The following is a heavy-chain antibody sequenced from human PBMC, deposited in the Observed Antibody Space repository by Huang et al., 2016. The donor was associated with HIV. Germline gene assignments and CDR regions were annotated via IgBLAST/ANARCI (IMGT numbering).Heavy chain of an antibody. V-gene: IGHV5-51*03. CDR1: GYSFSIYW. J-gene: IGHJ3*01. CDR3: AKGRRAFDV. CDR2: IYPFESKS. Sequence: EVQLVQSGAEVKKPGESLKISCTGSGYSFSIYWIAWVRQMPGKGLEWLGIIYPFESKSTYRPSFEGHVSISVDKSINTVYLHWSSLKASDTAIYYCAKGRRAFDVWGPRDMGHRLF.